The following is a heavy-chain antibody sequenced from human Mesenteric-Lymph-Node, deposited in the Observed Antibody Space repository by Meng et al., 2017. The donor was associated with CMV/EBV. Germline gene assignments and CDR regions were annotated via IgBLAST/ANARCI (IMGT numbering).Heavy chain of an antibody. Sequence: GESLKISCAASGFTFDDYAMHWVRQAPGKGLEWVSLISWDGDNTYYADSVKGQFTISRDNRKNSLYLQMNTLRVEDTALYYCAKDKDSGYDGMDVWGQGTTVTVSS. CDR1: GFTFDDYA. CDR2: ISWDGDNT. J-gene: IGHJ6*02. CDR3: AKDKDSGYDGMDV. V-gene: IGHV3-43D*03. D-gene: IGHD5-12*01.